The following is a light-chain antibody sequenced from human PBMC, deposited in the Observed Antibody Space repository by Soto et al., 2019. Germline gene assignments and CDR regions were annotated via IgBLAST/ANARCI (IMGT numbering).Light chain of an antibody. CDR3: SSYTSSSTVV. J-gene: IGLJ3*02. CDR1: SSDVGGYNS. CDR2: EVS. Sequence: QSVLTQPASVSGSPGQSITISCTGTSSDVGGYNSVSWYQQHPGEVPKLMIYEVSNRPSGVSNRFSGSKSGNTASLTISGLQAEDEADYYCSSYTSSSTVVFGGGTKLTVL. V-gene: IGLV2-14*01.